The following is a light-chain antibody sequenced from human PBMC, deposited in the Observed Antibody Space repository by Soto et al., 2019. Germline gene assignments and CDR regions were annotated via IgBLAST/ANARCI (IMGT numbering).Light chain of an antibody. CDR3: QQYYRTPIT. J-gene: IGKJ4*01. Sequence: DIVMTQSPDSLSVSLAERATINCRSSQTVLHSSNNKNYLAWYQQKPGQPPKLLIYWASTRDSGVPDRFSGSGSGTDFTLTISSLQAEDVAVYSCQQYYRTPITCGGGTRWIS. CDR1: QTVLHSSNNKNY. V-gene: IGKV4-1*01. CDR2: WAS.